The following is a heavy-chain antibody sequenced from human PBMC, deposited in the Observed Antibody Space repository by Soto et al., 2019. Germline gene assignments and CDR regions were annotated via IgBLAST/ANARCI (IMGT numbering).Heavy chain of an antibody. Sequence: SETLSLTCAVYGGSSSGYYWSWIRQPPGKGLEWIGEINHSGSTNYNPSLKSRVTISVDTSKNQFSLKLSSVTAADTAVYYCARAGHIVVVTATLYYYYGMDVWGQGTTVTVSS. CDR3: ARAGHIVVVTATLYYYYGMDV. V-gene: IGHV4-34*01. CDR2: INHSGST. D-gene: IGHD2-21*02. J-gene: IGHJ6*02. CDR1: GGSSSGYY.